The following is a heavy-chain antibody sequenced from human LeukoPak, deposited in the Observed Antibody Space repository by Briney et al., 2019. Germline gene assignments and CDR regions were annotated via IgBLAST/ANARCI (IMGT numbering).Heavy chain of an antibody. D-gene: IGHD3-22*01. CDR1: GGTFSSSA. CDR3: AGDSSGYEGYFDY. Sequence: SVKVSCKASGGTFSSSAISWVRQAPGQGLEWMGGIIPIFGTANYAQKFQGRVTITADESTSTAYMELSSLRSEDTAVYYCAGDSSGYEGYFDYWGQGALVTVSS. J-gene: IGHJ4*02. CDR2: IIPIFGTA. V-gene: IGHV1-69*01.